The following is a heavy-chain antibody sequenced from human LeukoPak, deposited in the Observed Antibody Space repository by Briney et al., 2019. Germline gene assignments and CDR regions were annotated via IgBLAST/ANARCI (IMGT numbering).Heavy chain of an antibody. V-gene: IGHV1-69*01. CDR2: IIPVFGTT. CDR3: AREAEGLGYCSGGRCYDWYFDI. CDR1: GGTFTSYA. Sequence: GSSVTVSCKASGGTFTSYAISWARQAPGQGLEWMGGIIPVFGTTEYAQKFQGRVTFTADESTGTAYMELSSLKSDDTAVYFCAREAEGLGYCSGGRCYDWYFDIWGRGTLVTVSS. J-gene: IGHJ2*01. D-gene: IGHD2-15*01.